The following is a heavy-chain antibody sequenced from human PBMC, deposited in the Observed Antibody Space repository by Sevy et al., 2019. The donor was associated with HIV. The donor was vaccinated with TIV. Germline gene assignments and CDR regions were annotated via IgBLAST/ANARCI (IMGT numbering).Heavy chain of an antibody. CDR3: AKGLGMVQGALLSEDL. J-gene: IGHJ3*01. D-gene: IGHD3-10*01. Sequence: GGSPRLSCAASGFTFRSYGMHWVRQAPGKGLEWVAFIRYDGTTKYYADSVKGRFTISRDNSKNTLYLQMNSLRPEDTSVYYCAKGLGMVQGALLSEDLWGQGTMVTVSS. V-gene: IGHV3-30*02. CDR2: IRYDGTTK. CDR1: GFTFRSYG.